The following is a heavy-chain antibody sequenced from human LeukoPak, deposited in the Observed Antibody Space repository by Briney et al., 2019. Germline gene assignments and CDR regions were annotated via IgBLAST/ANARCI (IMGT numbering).Heavy chain of an antibody. D-gene: IGHD3-10*01. J-gene: IGHJ4*02. CDR1: GFTFDDYG. Sequence: GGSLRLSCTASGFTFDDYGMSWVRQAPGKGLEWVSGINWNGGSTGYADSVKGRFTISRDNAKNSLYMQMNSLRAEDTAVYYCAKVDAYLWFGELLFDYWGQGTLVTVSS. CDR3: AKVDAYLWFGELLFDY. CDR2: INWNGGST. V-gene: IGHV3-20*04.